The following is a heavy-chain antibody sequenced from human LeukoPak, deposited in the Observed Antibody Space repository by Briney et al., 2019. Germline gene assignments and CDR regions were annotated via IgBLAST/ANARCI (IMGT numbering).Heavy chain of an antibody. V-gene: IGHV3-23*01. CDR3: AKGEYVSGAFDY. CDR2: INSGGST. CDR1: GFTFSNYA. D-gene: IGHD3-16*01. Sequence: GGSLRLSCAASGFTFSNYAIHWVRQAPGKGLEWVSSINSGGSTYYADSVKGRFTISRDNSKNTLFLQMNTLRAEDTAVYYCAKGEYVSGAFDYWGQGTLVTVSS. J-gene: IGHJ4*02.